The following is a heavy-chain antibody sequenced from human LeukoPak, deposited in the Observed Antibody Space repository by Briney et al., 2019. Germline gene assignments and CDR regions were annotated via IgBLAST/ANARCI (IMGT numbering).Heavy chain of an antibody. CDR1: GGSISSTSYY. D-gene: IGHD3-10*01. CDR2: IHYSGTT. Sequence: SETLSLTCTVSGGSISSTSYYWAWIRQPPGKGLEWIGTIHYSGTTYYNPPLRSRVTMSVDTSKKQFSLKLSSVIAADTAVYYCARKVVRGVICWFDAWGQGTLVTVSS. CDR3: ARKVVRGVICWFDA. V-gene: IGHV4-39*01. J-gene: IGHJ5*02.